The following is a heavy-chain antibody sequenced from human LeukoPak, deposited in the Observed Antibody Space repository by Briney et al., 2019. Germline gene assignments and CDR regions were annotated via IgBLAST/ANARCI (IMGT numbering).Heavy chain of an antibody. V-gene: IGHV4-39*02. J-gene: IGHJ3*02. CDR1: GGSISSSSYY. CDR3: ARDGFNNFWSGYYSHGPFHI. D-gene: IGHD3-3*01. Sequence: SETLSLTCTVSGGSISSSSYYWGWIRQPPGKGLGWIVNTYYSGDTYYNPSLKSRFPISVDTSKNQFPLELNSVTAADTGVYYCARDGFNNFWSGYYSHGPFHIWGQETMVSVSS. CDR2: TYYSGDT.